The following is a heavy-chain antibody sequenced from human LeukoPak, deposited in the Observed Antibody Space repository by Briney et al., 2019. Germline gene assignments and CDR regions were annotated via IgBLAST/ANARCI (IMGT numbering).Heavy chain of an antibody. CDR2: ISGSGGST. V-gene: IGHV3-23*01. J-gene: IGHJ4*02. CDR3: AKDIGGVGATKGFDY. CDR1: GFTFSSYA. Sequence: GGSLRLSSAASGFTFSSYAMSWVRQAPGKGLEWVSAISGSGGSTYYADSVKGRFTISRDNSKNTLYLQMNSLRAEDTAVYYCAKDIGGVGATKGFDYWGQGTLVTISS. D-gene: IGHD1-26*01.